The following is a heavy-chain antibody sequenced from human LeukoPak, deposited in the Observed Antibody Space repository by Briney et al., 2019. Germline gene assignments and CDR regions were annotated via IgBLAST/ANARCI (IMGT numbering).Heavy chain of an antibody. CDR1: GFTFDDYG. CDR3: AKAPYSSGWYTDY. V-gene: IGHV3-43*02. Sequence: RGESLKISCAASGFTFDDYGMHWVRQAPGKGLEWVSLITGDGGSTYYADSVKGRLTISRDNSKNSLYLQMNSLRTEDTALYYCAKAPYSSGWYTDYWGQGTLVTVSS. CDR2: ITGDGGST. J-gene: IGHJ4*02. D-gene: IGHD6-19*01.